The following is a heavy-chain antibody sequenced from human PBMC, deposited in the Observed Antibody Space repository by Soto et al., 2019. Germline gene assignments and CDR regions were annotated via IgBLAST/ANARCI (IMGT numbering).Heavy chain of an antibody. CDR1: GYNFTSYD. CDR3: AREGGYSDGFDY. D-gene: IGHD5-18*01. CDR2: MHPYSGNT. V-gene: IGHV1-8*01. Sequence: QVQLVQSGAEVKKPGASVNVSCKASGYNFTSYDINWVRQATGQGLEWMGWMHPYSGNTGYAQKFQGRVTMTRNTSISTAYMERSSLRSEDTAVYYWAREGGYSDGFDYWCQGTLVTVSS. J-gene: IGHJ4*02.